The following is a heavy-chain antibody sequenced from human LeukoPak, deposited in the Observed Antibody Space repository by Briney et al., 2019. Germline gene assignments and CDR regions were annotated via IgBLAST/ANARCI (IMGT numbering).Heavy chain of an antibody. D-gene: IGHD6-19*01. CDR1: GGSISSDY. CDR2: IYYSGST. J-gene: IGHJ4*02. CDR3: ARDRDSSGWLSN. V-gene: IGHV4-59*01. Sequence: SETLSLTCTVSGGSISSDYWSWIRQPPGKGLEWIGYIYYSGSTNYNPSLKSRVTISVDTSKNQFSLKLSSVTAADTAVYYCARDRDSSGWLSNWGQGTLVTVSS.